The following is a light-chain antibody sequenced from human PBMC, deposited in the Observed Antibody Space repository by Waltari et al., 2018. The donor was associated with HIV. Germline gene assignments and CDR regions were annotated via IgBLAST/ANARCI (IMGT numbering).Light chain of an antibody. CDR1: KLGDKY. V-gene: IGLV3-1*01. CDR2: AES. CDR3: QAWDSSTVV. Sequence: SYELTQPPSVSVSPGQTASTTCPGDKLGDKYACWYQQKPGQSPGLCSYAESSRPSGIPERFSGSNSGNTATLTISGTQAMEEADYYCQAWDSSTVVFGGGTKLTVL. J-gene: IGLJ2*01.